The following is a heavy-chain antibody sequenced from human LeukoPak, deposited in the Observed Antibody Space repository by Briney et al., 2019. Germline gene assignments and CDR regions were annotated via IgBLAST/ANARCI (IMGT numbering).Heavy chain of an antibody. CDR1: GGSVNSGTYY. V-gene: IGHV4-39*07. CDR2: IYYSGST. J-gene: IGHJ4*02. CDR3: ARARETEAIDS. Sequence: SETLSLTCTVSGGSVNSGTYYWSWIRQPPGKGLEWIGSIYYSGSTYYNPSLKSRVTISVDTSKNQFSLKVRSVTAADTAVYYCARARETEAIDSWGQGTLVTVSS. D-gene: IGHD6-25*01.